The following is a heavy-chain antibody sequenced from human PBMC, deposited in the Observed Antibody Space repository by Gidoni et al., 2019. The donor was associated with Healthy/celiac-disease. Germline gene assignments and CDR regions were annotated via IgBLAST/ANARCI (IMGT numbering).Heavy chain of an antibody. V-gene: IGHV4-39*01. CDR3: ARQTMGELGVGGKNFDY. D-gene: IGHD3-16*01. CDR2: IYSSGST. CDR1: GGSISSSSYY. Sequence: GLVKPSETLSLTCTVSGGSISSSSYYWGWIRQPPGKGLEWIGIIYSSGSTYSHTSRKSRVTISVDTSKHQFSLKLSSVTAADTALYYCARQTMGELGVGGKNFDYWGQGTLVTVSS. J-gene: IGHJ4*02.